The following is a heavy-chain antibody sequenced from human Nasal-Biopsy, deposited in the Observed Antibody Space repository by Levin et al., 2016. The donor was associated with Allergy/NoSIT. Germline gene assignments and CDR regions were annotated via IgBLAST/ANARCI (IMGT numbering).Heavy chain of an antibody. CDR3: ARVGLWFDWAFDS. Sequence: SETLSLTCAVSRGSFIGYYWTWIRQSPGMGLEWIGDISQSGRTNYNPSLKSRVTISIHTSETQCSLKLTSVTAADTAVYYCARVGLWFDWAFDSWGQGTLVTVSS. D-gene: IGHD3-10*01. CDR2: ISQSGRT. J-gene: IGHJ4*02. V-gene: IGHV4-34*01. CDR1: RGSFIGYY.